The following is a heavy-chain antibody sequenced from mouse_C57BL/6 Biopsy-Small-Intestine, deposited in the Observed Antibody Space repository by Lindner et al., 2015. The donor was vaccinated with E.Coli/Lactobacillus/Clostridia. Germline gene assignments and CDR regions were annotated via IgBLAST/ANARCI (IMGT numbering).Heavy chain of an antibody. J-gene: IGHJ2*01. CDR3: ARAYDYDDGYYFDY. CDR2: INPYNDGT. Sequence: VQLQESGPELVKPGTSVKMSCKASGYTITSYVIHWVRQKPGQGLEWIGYINPYNDGTKYNEKFKGKATLTSDKSSSTAYMQLSSLTSEDSAVYFCARAYDYDDGYYFDYWGQGTTLTVSS. D-gene: IGHD2-4*01. CDR1: GYTITSYV. V-gene: IGHV1-14*01.